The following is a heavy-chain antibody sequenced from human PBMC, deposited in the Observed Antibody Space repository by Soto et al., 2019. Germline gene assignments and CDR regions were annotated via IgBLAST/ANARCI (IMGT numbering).Heavy chain of an antibody. CDR1: GYTFTGYY. Sequence: ASVKVSCKASGYTFTGYYMHWVRQAPGQGLEWMGWINPNSGGTNYAQKFQGWVTMTRDTSISTAYMELSRLRSDDTAVYYCARDYYGSGSYARPPYYYYYMDVRAKRTTVTVSS. D-gene: IGHD3-10*01. CDR2: INPNSGGT. CDR3: ARDYYGSGSYARPPYYYYYMDV. J-gene: IGHJ6*03. V-gene: IGHV1-2*04.